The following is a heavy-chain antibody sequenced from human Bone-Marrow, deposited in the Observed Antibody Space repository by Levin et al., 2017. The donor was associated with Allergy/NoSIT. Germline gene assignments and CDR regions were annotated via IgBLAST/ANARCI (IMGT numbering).Heavy chain of an antibody. CDR2: ISTDGVNT. J-gene: IGHJ4*02. CDR3: VKVMITGLAYFDC. CDR1: GFTFSDYA. Sequence: GGSLRLSCSASGFTFSDYAMHWVRQAPGKGLEYVSAISTDGVNTYYADSVKGRFTISRDNSQNTLFLQVSSLRAEDTAVYYCVKVMITGLAYFDCWGQGTLVTVSS. V-gene: IGHV3-64D*06. D-gene: IGHD3-16*01.